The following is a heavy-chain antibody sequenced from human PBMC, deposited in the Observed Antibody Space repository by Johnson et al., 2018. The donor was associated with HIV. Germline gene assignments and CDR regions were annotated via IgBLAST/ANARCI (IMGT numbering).Heavy chain of an antibody. CDR1: GFTFSSYD. CDR2: IGTAGDT. CDR3: AREGPVPGGDAFDI. Sequence: VQLVESGGGVVQPGKSLRLSCAASGFTFSSYDMHWVRQATGKGLEWVSAIGTAGDTYYPGSVKGRFTISRENAKNSLYLQMNSLRAGDTAVYYCAREGPVPGGDAFDIWGQGTMVTVS. J-gene: IGHJ3*02. D-gene: IGHD3-16*01. V-gene: IGHV3-13*01.